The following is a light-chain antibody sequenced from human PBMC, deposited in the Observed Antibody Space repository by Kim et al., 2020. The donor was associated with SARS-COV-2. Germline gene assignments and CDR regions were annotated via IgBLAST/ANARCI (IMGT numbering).Light chain of an antibody. V-gene: IGLV3-19*01. CDR1: SLRSYY. CDR3: HSRDRSDSHPV. J-gene: IGLJ3*02. CDR2: GEN. Sequence: SSELTQDPAVSVALGQTVRITCQGDSLRSYYASWYQQKPGQAPVLVIYGENNRPSGIPDRFAGSSSRNTASLTITGAQAEDEADYYCHSRDRSDSHPVFGGGTQLTVL.